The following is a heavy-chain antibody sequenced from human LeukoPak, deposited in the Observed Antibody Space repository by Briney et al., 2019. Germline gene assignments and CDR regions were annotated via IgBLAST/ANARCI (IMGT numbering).Heavy chain of an antibody. Sequence: PGGSLRLSCAASGFTFSSYGMHWVRQAPGKGLEWVAVIWYDGSNKYYADSVKGRFTISRDNSKNTLYLQMNSLRAEDTAVYYCARDRYYYDSSGYRDAFDIWGQGTMVTVSS. CDR1: GFTFSSYG. CDR3: ARDRYYYDSSGYRDAFDI. J-gene: IGHJ3*02. D-gene: IGHD3-22*01. CDR2: IWYDGSNK. V-gene: IGHV3-33*01.